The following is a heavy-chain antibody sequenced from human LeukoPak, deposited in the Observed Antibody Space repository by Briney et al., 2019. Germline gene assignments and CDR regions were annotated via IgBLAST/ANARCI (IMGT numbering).Heavy chain of an antibody. Sequence: PGGSLRLSCVGSGFSFSDSWMTWVRRAPGKGLEWVANINQGGSERNHVDSVKGRFTISRDDARTSLFLQMNSLRAEDTGVYYCGRGDGYLVDHWGQGTLVTVST. CDR1: GFSFSDSW. D-gene: IGHD5-24*01. J-gene: IGHJ4*02. CDR3: GRGDGYLVDH. CDR2: INQGGSER. V-gene: IGHV3-7*01.